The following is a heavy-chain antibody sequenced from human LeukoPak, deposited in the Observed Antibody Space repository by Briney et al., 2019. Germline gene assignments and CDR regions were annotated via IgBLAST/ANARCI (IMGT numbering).Heavy chain of an antibody. V-gene: IGHV3-43*01. CDR1: GFTFDDYT. D-gene: IGHD6-13*01. Sequence: GGSLRLSCAASGFTFDDYTMHWVRQAPGKGLEWVSLISWDGGSTYYADSVKGRFTISRDNSKNSLYLQMNSLRTEDTALYYCAKDVFIAAAGYDRNAFDIWGQGTMVTVSS. J-gene: IGHJ3*02. CDR2: ISWDGGST. CDR3: AKDVFIAAAGYDRNAFDI.